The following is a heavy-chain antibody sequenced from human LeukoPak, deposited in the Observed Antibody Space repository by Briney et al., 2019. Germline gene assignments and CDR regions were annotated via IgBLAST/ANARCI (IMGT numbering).Heavy chain of an antibody. J-gene: IGHJ4*02. CDR1: GFTFSSYG. CDR3: AKDRDYYDSSGYYYFDY. CDR2: ISYDGSNK. V-gene: IGHV3-30*18. Sequence: GGSLRLSCAASGFTFSSYGMHWVRQAPGKGLEWVAVISYDGSNKYYADSVKGRFTISRDNSKSTLYLQMNSLRAEDTAVYYCAKDRDYYDSSGYYYFDYWGQGTLVTVSS. D-gene: IGHD3-22*01.